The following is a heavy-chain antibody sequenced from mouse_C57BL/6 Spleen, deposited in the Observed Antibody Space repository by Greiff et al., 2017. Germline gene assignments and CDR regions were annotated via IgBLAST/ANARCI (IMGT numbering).Heavy chain of an antibody. D-gene: IGHD1-1*01. CDR2: ISSGSSTI. Sequence: EVKLVESGGGLVKPGGSLKLSCAASGFTFSDYGMHWVRQAPEKGLEWVAYISSGSSTIYYADTVKGRFTISRDNAKNTLFLQMTSLRSEDTARYYCARSDIIRDYFDYWGQGTTLTVSS. V-gene: IGHV5-17*01. J-gene: IGHJ2*01. CDR1: GFTFSDYG. CDR3: ARSDIIRDYFDY.